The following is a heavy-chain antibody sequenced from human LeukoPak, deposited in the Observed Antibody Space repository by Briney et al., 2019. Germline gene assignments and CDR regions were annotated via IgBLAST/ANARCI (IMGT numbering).Heavy chain of an antibody. V-gene: IGHV4-4*02. CDR1: GGSISSNNW. CDR2: IYHSGST. D-gene: IGHD6-19*01. CDR3: GRLMAGLD. Sequence: SETLSLTCAVSGGSISSNNWWSWVRQPSGKGLEWIGDIYHSGSTNYSPSLKSRVTISVDKSKNQFFLKLNSVTAADTAVYYCGRLMAGLDWGQGTLVTVSS. J-gene: IGHJ4*02.